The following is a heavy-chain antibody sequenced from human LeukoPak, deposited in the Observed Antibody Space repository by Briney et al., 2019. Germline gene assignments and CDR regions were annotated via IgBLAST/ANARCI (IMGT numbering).Heavy chain of an antibody. J-gene: IGHJ4*02. D-gene: IGHD6-13*01. CDR1: GFTFSSYW. CDR2: IKQDGSEK. Sequence: PGGSLRLTCAASGFTFSSYWMSWVRQAPGKGLEWVANIKQDGSEKYYVDSVKGRFTISRDNAKNSLYLQMNSLRAEDTAVYYCARGAFRGTAAAGNLFGYWGQGTLVTVSS. CDR3: ARGAFRGTAAAGNLFGY. V-gene: IGHV3-7*01.